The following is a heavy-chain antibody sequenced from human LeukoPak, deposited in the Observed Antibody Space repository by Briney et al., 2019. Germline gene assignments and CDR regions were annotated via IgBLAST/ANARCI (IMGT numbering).Heavy chain of an antibody. Sequence: SQTLSLTCTVSGGSISSGGYYWSWIRQHPGKGLEWIMYIYYSGNTYYNPSLKSRVTISVDTSNNQFSLKLSSVTAADTAVYYCARDWGYCSSTSCRTIGYYMDVWGKGTTVTVSS. D-gene: IGHD2-2*01. V-gene: IGHV4-31*03. CDR2: IYYSGNT. CDR1: GGSISSGGYY. CDR3: ARDWGYCSSTSCRTIGYYMDV. J-gene: IGHJ6*03.